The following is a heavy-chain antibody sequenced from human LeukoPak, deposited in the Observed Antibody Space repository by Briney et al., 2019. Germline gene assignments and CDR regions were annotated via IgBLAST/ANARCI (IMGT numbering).Heavy chain of an antibody. CDR1: GYTFTSYG. CDR3: ATFSNTYYYYGMDV. Sequence: GASVKVSCKASGYTFTSYGISWVRQAPGQGLEWMGWISAYNGNTNYAQKLQGRVTMTTDTSTSTAYMELRSLRSEDTAVYYCATFSNTYYYYGMDVWGQGTTVTVSS. V-gene: IGHV1-18*01. CDR2: ISAYNGNT. D-gene: IGHD2/OR15-2a*01. J-gene: IGHJ6*02.